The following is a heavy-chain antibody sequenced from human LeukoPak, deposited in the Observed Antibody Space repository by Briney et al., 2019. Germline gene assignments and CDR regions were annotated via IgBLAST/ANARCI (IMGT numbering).Heavy chain of an antibody. J-gene: IGHJ4*02. CDR3: AKLATSATGETY. Sequence: ASVKVSCKASGYTFTINHIHWVRQAPGQGLEWMGVINPSGDSTTYAQNFQGRVTMTRDTSTSTVYMELRSLRSEDTAIYYCAKLATSATGETYWGQGTLVTVSS. D-gene: IGHD3-16*01. V-gene: IGHV1-46*01. CDR1: GYTFTINH. CDR2: INPSGDST.